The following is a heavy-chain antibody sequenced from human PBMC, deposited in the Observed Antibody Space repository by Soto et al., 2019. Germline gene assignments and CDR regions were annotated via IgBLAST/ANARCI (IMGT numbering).Heavy chain of an antibody. D-gene: IGHD2-15*01. CDR3: ARDPGSCSGGSCYPYYFDY. Sequence: PGGSLRLSCAASGFTVSSNYMSWVRQAPGKGLEWVSVIYSGCSTYYADSVKGRFTISRDNSKNTLYLQMNSLRAEDTAVYYCARDPGSCSGGSCYPYYFDYWGQGT. CDR2: IYSGCST. V-gene: IGHV3-53*01. J-gene: IGHJ4*02. CDR1: GFTVSSNY.